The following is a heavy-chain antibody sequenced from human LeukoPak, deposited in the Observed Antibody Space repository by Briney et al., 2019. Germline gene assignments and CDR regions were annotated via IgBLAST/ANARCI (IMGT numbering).Heavy chain of an antibody. V-gene: IGHV3-23*01. CDR1: GFTFTSYA. D-gene: IGHD5-24*01. J-gene: IGHJ4*02. CDR3: AKDPRVGSRVATPCH. CDR2: ISGSGGST. Sequence: GGSLKLSCAPSGFTFTSYAMSWVRQAPGKGLEWVSAISGSGGSTYYADSVKGRFTISRDNSKSTLFLQMTSLRAEDTAVYYCAKDPRVGSRVATPCHWGQGTLVTVSS.